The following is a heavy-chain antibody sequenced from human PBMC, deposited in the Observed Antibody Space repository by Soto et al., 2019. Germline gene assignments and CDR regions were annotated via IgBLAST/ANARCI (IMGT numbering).Heavy chain of an antibody. CDR1: GGTFSSYA. D-gene: IGHD6-13*01. CDR2: IIPIFGTA. CDR3: ANRQGDPRTYSSSWYYSCWFDP. Sequence: QVQLVQSGAEVKKPGSSVKVSCKASGGTFSSYAISWVRQAPGQGLEWMGGIIPIFGTANYAQKFQGRVTITADESTSTAYMELSSLRSEDTAVYYCANRQGDPRTYSSSWYYSCWFDPWGQGTLVTVSS. J-gene: IGHJ5*02. V-gene: IGHV1-69*01.